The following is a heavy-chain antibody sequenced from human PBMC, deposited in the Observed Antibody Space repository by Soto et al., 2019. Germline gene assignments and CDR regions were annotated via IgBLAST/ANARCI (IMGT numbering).Heavy chain of an antibody. CDR2: SISGGNT. J-gene: IGHJ5*02. CDR3: AKAPTTDCNSGACSLRS. V-gene: IGHV3-23*01. Sequence: VQLLESGGGLVQPGGSLRLSCAASGFTFSNYGMSWVRQAPGKGLEWVSSISGGNTFYAGSVKGRFTIYRANSKNPLHIQMNRLTAEDTAVYYCAKAPTTDCNSGACSLRSWGQGTLVTVSS. CDR1: GFTFSNYG. D-gene: IGHD2-21*01.